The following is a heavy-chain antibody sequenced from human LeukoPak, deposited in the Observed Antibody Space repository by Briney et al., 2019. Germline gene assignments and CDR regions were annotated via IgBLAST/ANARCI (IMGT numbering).Heavy chain of an antibody. CDR2: FDPEDGET. CDR3: ATGLGSGSYFDY. Sequence: ASVKVSCKVPGYTLTELSMHWVRQAPGKGLEWMGGFDPEDGETIYAQKFQGRVTMTEDTSTDTAYMELSSLRSEDTAVYYCATGLGSGSYFDYWGQGTLVTVSS. CDR1: GYTLTELS. J-gene: IGHJ4*02. V-gene: IGHV1-24*01. D-gene: IGHD3-10*01.